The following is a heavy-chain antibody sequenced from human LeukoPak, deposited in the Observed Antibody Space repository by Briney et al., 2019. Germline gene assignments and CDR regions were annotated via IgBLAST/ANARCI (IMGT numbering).Heavy chain of an antibody. CDR2: IYISEST. CDR3: ARAGAGREYQLPFDY. D-gene: IGHD2-2*01. CDR1: GGSISSYY. Sequence: KPSETLSLTCTVSGGSISSYYWSWIRQPAGKGLEWIGRIYISESTNYNPSLKSRVTMSVDTSKNQFSLKLSSVTAADTAVYYCARAGAGREYQLPFDYWGQGTLVPVSS. V-gene: IGHV4-4*07. J-gene: IGHJ4*02.